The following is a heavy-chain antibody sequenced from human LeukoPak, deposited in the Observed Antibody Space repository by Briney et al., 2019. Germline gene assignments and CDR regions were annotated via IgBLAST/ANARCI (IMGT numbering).Heavy chain of an antibody. CDR3: AKEEGGNSYGFDY. D-gene: IGHD5-18*01. V-gene: IGHV3-7*01. CDR1: GFTFSSYW. J-gene: IGHJ4*02. Sequence: GGSLRLSCAASGFTFSSYWMSWVRQAPGKGLEWVANIKQDGSEKYYVDSVKGRFTISRDNAKNSLYLQMNSLRAEDTAVYYCAKEEGGNSYGFDYWGQGTLVTVSS. CDR2: IKQDGSEK.